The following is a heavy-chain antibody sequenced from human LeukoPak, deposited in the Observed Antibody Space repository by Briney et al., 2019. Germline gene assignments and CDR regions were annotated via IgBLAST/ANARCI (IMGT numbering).Heavy chain of an antibody. J-gene: IGHJ4*02. V-gene: IGHV3-20*04. CDR2: INWTGGSI. D-gene: IGHD3-22*01. CDR1: GFIFDDYG. CDR3: AKEPSHSSGYWDS. Sequence: GSLRLSCAASGFIFDDYGMTWVRQVPGKGLEWVSGINWTGGSIGYADSVKGRFTISRDNAKKSLYLQMNSLRVEDTALYYCAKEPSHSSGYWDSWGQGTLVTVSS.